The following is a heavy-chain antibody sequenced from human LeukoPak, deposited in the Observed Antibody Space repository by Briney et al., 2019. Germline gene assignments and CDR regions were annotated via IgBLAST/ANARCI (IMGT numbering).Heavy chain of an antibody. Sequence: SETLSLTCTVSSGSISTSNYYWGWVRQPPGKALEWIGNIFYSGSTYYSPSLKSRVTISLDTSRNQFSLKLNSVTAADTAVYYCARGRRWSIAARPPSYFDYWGQGTLVTVSS. J-gene: IGHJ4*02. CDR2: IFYSGST. D-gene: IGHD6-6*01. CDR1: SGSISTSNYY. V-gene: IGHV4-39*07. CDR3: ARGRRWSIAARPPSYFDY.